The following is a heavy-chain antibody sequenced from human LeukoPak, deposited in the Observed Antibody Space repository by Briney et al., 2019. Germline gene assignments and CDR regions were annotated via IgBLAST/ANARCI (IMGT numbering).Heavy chain of an antibody. CDR2: IYHSGST. CDR3: ARIQWLDY. CDR1: GYSISSGYY. V-gene: IGHV4-38-2*02. Sequence: SETLSLTCTVSGYSISSGYYWGWIRQPPGKGLEWIGSIYHSGSTYYNPSLKSRVTISVDTSKNQFSLKLTSVTAADTAVYYCARIQWLDYWGQGTLVAVSS. D-gene: IGHD5-12*01. J-gene: IGHJ4*02.